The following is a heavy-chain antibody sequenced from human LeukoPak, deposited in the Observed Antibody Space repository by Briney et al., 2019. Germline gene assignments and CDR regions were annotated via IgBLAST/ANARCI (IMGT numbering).Heavy chain of an antibody. J-gene: IGHJ4*02. Sequence: QPGGSLRLSCAASGFTFSSYGMHWVRQAPGKGLEWVANIKQDGSEQYYVDSVKGRFTISRDNAKNSLYLQMNSLRGEDTAVYYCARGTDLDDYGDYFDYWGQGTLVTVSS. D-gene: IGHD4-17*01. CDR1: GFTFSSYG. CDR3: ARGTDLDDYGDYFDY. V-gene: IGHV3-7*01. CDR2: IKQDGSEQ.